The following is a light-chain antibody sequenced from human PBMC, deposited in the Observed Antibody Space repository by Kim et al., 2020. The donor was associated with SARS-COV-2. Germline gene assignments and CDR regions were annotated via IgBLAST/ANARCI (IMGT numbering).Light chain of an antibody. CDR1: SSDVGGYNY. Sequence: LTQPRSVSGSPGQSVTISCTGTSSDVGGYNYVSWYQQHPGKAPKLMIYDVSKRPSGVPDRFSGSKSGNTASLTISGLQAEDEADYYCCSYAGSYKVF. CDR3: CSYAGSYKV. V-gene: IGLV2-11*01. CDR2: DVS. J-gene: IGLJ2*01.